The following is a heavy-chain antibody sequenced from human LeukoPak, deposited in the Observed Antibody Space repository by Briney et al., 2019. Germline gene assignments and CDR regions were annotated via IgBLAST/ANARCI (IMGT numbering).Heavy chain of an antibody. CDR1: GFTFSSYS. J-gene: IGHJ3*02. D-gene: IGHD3-10*01. CDR3: ARVRDPRSELLWFGELKPDAFDI. V-gene: IGHV3-21*01. CDR2: ISSSSSYI. Sequence: GGPLRLSCAASGFTFSSYSMNWVRQAPGKGLEWVSSISSSSSYIYYADSVKGRFTISRDNAKNSLYLQMNSLRAEDTAVYYSARVRDPRSELLWFGELKPDAFDIWGQGTMVTVSS.